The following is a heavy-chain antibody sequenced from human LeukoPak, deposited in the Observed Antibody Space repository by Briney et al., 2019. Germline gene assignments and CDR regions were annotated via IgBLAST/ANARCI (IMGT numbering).Heavy chain of an antibody. J-gene: IGHJ4*02. CDR1: GFTFSSYG. Sequence: GGSLRLSCAASGFTFSSYGMHWVRQAPGKGLEWVSTIGGGGGSPYYADSVKGRFTISRDDSKNTLYPQMNSLRVEDTAVYYCAKDPWDCSRTRCPDYWGQGTLVTVSS. V-gene: IGHV3-23*01. CDR3: AKDPWDCSRTRCPDY. D-gene: IGHD2-2*01. CDR2: IGGGGGSP.